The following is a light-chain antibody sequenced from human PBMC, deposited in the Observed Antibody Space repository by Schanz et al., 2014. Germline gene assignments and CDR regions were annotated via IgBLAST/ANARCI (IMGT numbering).Light chain of an antibody. Sequence: QSVLTQPPSVSGAPGQRVTISCTGSSSNIGAGYDVHWYQQLPGTAPKLVIFGNTNRPSGVPDRFSGSKSGTSASLAIAGLQAEDEADYHCAAWDDSLQGWVFGGGTKLTVL. J-gene: IGLJ3*02. CDR3: AAWDDSLQGWV. CDR2: GNT. CDR1: SSNIGAGYD. V-gene: IGLV1-40*01.